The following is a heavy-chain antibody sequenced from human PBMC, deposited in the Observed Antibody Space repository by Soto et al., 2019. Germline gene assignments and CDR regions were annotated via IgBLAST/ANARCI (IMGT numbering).Heavy chain of an antibody. CDR3: ARLAGCSGGSCYDY. CDR1: SGSISSSNW. V-gene: IGHV4-4*02. CDR2: IYHSGST. Sequence: SETLSLTCXVSSGSISSSNWWSWVRQPPGKGLEWIGEIYHSGSTNYNPSLKSRVTISVDKSKNQLSLKLSSVTAADTAVYYCARLAGCSGGSCYDYWGQGTLVTVSS. J-gene: IGHJ4*02. D-gene: IGHD2-15*01.